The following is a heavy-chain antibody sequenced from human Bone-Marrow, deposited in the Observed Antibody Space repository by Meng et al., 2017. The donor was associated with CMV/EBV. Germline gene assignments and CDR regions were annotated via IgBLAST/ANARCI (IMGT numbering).Heavy chain of an antibody. J-gene: IGHJ6*02. V-gene: IGHV3-30*04. Sequence: GESLKISCATSGFTFSSFTFNWVRQAPGKGLEWVTVISHDGSNKYYAGSVKGRFTISRDSSKNTVYLQMNSLRAEDTAVYYCARGGGGDYYGMDVWGQGTTVTVSS. CDR2: ISHDGSNK. CDR3: ARGGGGDYYGMDV. D-gene: IGHD2-15*01. CDR1: GFTFSSFT.